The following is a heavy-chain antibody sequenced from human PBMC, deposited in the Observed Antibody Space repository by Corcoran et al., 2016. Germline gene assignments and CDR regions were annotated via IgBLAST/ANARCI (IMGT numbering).Heavy chain of an antibody. V-gene: IGHV1-46*01. J-gene: IGHJ4*02. Sequence: QVQLVQSGTEVKKPGASVKVSCKASGYTFTSYYMHWVRQAPGQGLEWMGIINPSGGSTSYAQKFQGRVTMTRDTSTSTVYMELSSLRSEDTAVYYLAGGGYDYVWGSYRLLRTFDYWGQGTLVTVSS. D-gene: IGHD3-16*02. CDR3: AGGGYDYVWGSYRLLRTFDY. CDR1: GYTFTSYY. CDR2: INPSGGST.